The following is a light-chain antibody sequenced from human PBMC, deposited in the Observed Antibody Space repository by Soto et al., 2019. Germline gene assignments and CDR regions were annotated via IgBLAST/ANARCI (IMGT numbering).Light chain of an antibody. CDR3: QQYNSYWT. CDR1: QSISSW. V-gene: IGKV1-5*03. CDR2: KAS. Sequence: DIQMTQSPSTLSASVGDRVTITCRASQSISSWLAWYQQKPGKAPKLLIYKASSLESGVPSRFSGNGSGTEFTLTISSLQPDDFATYYCQQYNSYWTFRQGTKVEIK. J-gene: IGKJ1*01.